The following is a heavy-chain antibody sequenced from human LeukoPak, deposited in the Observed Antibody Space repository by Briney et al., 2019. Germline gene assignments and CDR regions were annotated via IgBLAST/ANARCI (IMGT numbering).Heavy chain of an antibody. J-gene: IGHJ4*02. CDR1: GFTFSDYY. CDR3: ARDQPLGYNYGYPFDN. V-gene: IGHV3-11*04. CDR2: ISSSGSTI. Sequence: PGGSLRLSCAASGFTFSDYYMSWLRQAPGKGLEWVSYISSSGSTIYYADSVKGRFTISRDNAKNSLYLQMNNLRVEDTAVYYCARDQPLGYNYGYPFDNWGQGTLVTVSS. D-gene: IGHD5-18*01.